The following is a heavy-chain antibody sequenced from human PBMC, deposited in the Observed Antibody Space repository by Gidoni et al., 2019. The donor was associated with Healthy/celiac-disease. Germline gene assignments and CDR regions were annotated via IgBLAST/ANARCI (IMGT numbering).Heavy chain of an antibody. CDR2: LNPSGGST. D-gene: IGHD6-13*01. Sequence: QVQLVPSGAEVKKHGAAVKVACKAYGYTCTSHYMHWLRQAPGPGLEWRGILNPSGGSTSYAQKLQGRVTMTRDTSTSTVYMELSSLRSEDTAVYYCARDRAAGDMMSDYWGQGTLVTVSS. CDR1: GYTCTSHY. V-gene: IGHV1-46*01. J-gene: IGHJ4*02. CDR3: ARDRAAGDMMSDY.